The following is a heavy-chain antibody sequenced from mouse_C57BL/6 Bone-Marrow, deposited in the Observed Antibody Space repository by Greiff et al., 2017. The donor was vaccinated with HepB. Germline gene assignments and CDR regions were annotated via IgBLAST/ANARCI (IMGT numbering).Heavy chain of an antibody. Sequence: VQLKESGAELVRPGTSVKVSCKASGYAFTNYLIEWVKQRPGQGLEWIGVINPGSGGTNYNEKCKGKATLTADKSSSTAYMQLSSLTSEDSAVYFCARWNYGSSHWGQGTTLTVSS. V-gene: IGHV1-54*01. J-gene: IGHJ2*01. CDR3: ARWNYGSSH. CDR2: INPGSGGT. CDR1: GYAFTNYL. D-gene: IGHD1-1*01.